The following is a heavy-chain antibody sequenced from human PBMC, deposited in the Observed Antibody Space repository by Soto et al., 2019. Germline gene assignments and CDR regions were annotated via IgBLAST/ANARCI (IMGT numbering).Heavy chain of an antibody. CDR3: ARAPAADFDY. D-gene: IGHD2-2*01. J-gene: IGHJ4*02. Sequence: PSVKISCKASGYTFTSYGISWVRQAPGQGLEWMGWISAYNGNTNYAQKLQGRVTMTTDTSTSTAYMELRSRRSDDTAVYYCARAPAADFDYWGQGTLVTVSS. CDR2: ISAYNGNT. V-gene: IGHV1-18*01. CDR1: GYTFTSYG.